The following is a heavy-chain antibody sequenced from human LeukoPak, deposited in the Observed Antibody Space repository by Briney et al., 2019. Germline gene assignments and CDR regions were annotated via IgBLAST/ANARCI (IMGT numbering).Heavy chain of an antibody. Sequence: GALRLSCAVSGFTFSNYWMKWVRQAPGKGLEWVADIKEDGSETYYVDSVKGRFTGSRDNAKNSLYLQMNSLRVEDTAVYYCARGASRAFDIWGQGTMVTVSS. CDR2: IKEDGSET. V-gene: IGHV3-7*01. CDR1: GFTFSNYW. J-gene: IGHJ3*02. CDR3: ARGASRAFDI.